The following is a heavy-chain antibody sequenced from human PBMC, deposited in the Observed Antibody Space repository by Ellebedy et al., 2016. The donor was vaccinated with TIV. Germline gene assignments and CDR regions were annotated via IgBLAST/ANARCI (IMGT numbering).Heavy chain of an antibody. CDR3: ARDPQASTTTRHGQDFSSYMDV. J-gene: IGHJ6*04. V-gene: IGHV1-2*02. CDR2: INPHSGAT. CDR1: GYTFTDYY. D-gene: IGHD1-14*01. Sequence: ASVKVSCXSSGYTFTDYYIHWVRQAPGQGLEWMGWINPHSGATYYAHNLQGRSTMTRDRSRRTAYMEMRSLTSDDTAVYYCARDPQASTTTRHGQDFSSYMDVWGKGTTVTVSS.